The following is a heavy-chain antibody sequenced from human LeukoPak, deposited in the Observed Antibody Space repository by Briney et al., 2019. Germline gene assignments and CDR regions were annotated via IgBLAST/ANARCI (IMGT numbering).Heavy chain of an antibody. J-gene: IGHJ4*02. Sequence: SETLSLTCTVSGGSISSSSYYWGWIRQPPGKGLEWIGSIYYSGSTYYNPSLKSRVTISVDTSKNQFSLKLSSVTAADTAVYYCARLTPPYGYFDWLCGNRCNNYFDYWGQGTLVTVSS. D-gene: IGHD3-9*01. CDR1: GGSISSSSYY. V-gene: IGHV4-39*07. CDR2: IYYSGST. CDR3: ARLTPPYGYFDWLCGNRCNNYFDY.